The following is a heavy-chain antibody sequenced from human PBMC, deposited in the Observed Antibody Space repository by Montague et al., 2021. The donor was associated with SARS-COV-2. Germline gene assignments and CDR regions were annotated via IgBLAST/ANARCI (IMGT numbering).Heavy chain of an antibody. CDR3: ARDLGILYDFWSTSYGMDV. V-gene: IGHV4-31*03. D-gene: IGHD3-3*01. J-gene: IGHJ6*02. CDR1: GGSISSGGYY. CDR2: IYYSGST. Sequence: TLSLTCTVSGGSISSGGYYWSWIRQHPGKGLEWIGYIYYSGSTYYNPSLKSRVTISVDTSKNQFSLKLSSVTAADTAVYYCARDLGILYDFWSTSYGMDVWGQGTTVTVSS.